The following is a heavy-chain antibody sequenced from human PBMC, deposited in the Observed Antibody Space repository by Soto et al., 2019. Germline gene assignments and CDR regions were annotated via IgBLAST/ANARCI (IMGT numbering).Heavy chain of an antibody. CDR3: AKVGSGELSGGMDV. D-gene: IGHD3-10*01. J-gene: IGHJ6*02. CDR1: GFTFSSYA. CDR2: ISGSGGST. V-gene: IGHV3-23*01. Sequence: PGGSLRLSCAASGFTFSSYAMSWVRQAPGKGLEWVSAISGSGGSTYYADSVKGRFTISRDNPKTTLYLQMNSLRAEDTAVYYCAKVGSGELSGGMDVWGQGTTVTVSS.